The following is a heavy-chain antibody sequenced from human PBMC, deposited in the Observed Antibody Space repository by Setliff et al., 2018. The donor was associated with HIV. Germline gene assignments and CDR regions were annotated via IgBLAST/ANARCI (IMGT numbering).Heavy chain of an antibody. Sequence: GGSLRLSCAASGFTLRTYWMSWVRQAPGKGLEWVANIKHDGSEKFCVDSVRGRFTISRDNAKNSLYLQMNSLRAEDTAVYYCARDFYGSGSPPCGYWGQGTLVTVSS. CDR3: ARDFYGSGSPPCGY. CDR1: GFTLRTYW. D-gene: IGHD3-10*01. V-gene: IGHV3-7*01. J-gene: IGHJ4*02. CDR2: IKHDGSEK.